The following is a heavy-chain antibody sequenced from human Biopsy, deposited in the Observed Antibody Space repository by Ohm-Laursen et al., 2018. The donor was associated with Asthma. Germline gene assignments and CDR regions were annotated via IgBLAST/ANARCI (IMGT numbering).Heavy chain of an antibody. CDR1: GYTFINYA. CDR3: ARGYSGSDRIVYYYSGLEV. J-gene: IGHJ6*02. Sequence: ASVKVSCKASGYTFINYAIHWVRQAPGQRLEWMGWINAGDGNTKYSQKFQGRVTITRDTSASTAYMELSSLSSGDTAVYYCARGYSGSDRIVYYYSGLEVWGQGTTVTVSS. V-gene: IGHV1-3*01. CDR2: INAGDGNT. D-gene: IGHD5-12*01.